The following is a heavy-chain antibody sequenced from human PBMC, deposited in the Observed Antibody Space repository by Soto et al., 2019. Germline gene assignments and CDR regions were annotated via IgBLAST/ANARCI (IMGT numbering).Heavy chain of an antibody. V-gene: IGHV1-3*01. CDR3: ARAIYDSSGYYLSWFDP. CDR1: GYTLTSYA. Sequence: GASVTVCCKESGYTLTSYARHWVRQAPGQRLEWMGWINAGNGNTKYSQKFQGRVTITRDTSASTAYMELSSLRSEDTAVYYCARAIYDSSGYYLSWFDPWGQGTLVTVSS. D-gene: IGHD3-22*01. J-gene: IGHJ5*02. CDR2: INAGNGNT.